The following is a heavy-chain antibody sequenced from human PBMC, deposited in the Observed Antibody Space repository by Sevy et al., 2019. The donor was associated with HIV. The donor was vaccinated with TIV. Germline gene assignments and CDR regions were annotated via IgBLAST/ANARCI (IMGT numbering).Heavy chain of an antibody. V-gene: IGHV3-30*02. D-gene: IGHD3-9*01. CDR2: IRYDGSNK. J-gene: IGHJ6*02. Sequence: GGSLRLSCAASGFTFSSYGMHWVRQAPGKGLEWVAFIRYDGSNKYYADSVKGRFTISRDNSKNTLYLKMNSLRAEDTAVYYCAKGPTYYDILTGYPTSNYYGMDVWGQGTTVTVSS. CDR3: AKGPTYYDILTGYPTSNYYGMDV. CDR1: GFTFSSYG.